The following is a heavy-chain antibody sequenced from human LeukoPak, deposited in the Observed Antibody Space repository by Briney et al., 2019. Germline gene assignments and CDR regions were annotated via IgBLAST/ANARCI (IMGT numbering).Heavy chain of an antibody. J-gene: IGHJ4*02. CDR1: GFTFSSYC. V-gene: IGHV3-7*05. CDR2: INQDGSEK. CDR3: AREVYSRSPRPRKIPTYALDY. Sequence: PAGSLRLSCAASGFTFSSYCMSWVRQAPGKGLEWVANINQDGSEKYYVDSVKGRLTISRDNAKNSLYLQMNSLRAEDTAFYCCAREVYSRSPRPRKIPTYALDYGGQGSLVTVPS. D-gene: IGHD6-6*01.